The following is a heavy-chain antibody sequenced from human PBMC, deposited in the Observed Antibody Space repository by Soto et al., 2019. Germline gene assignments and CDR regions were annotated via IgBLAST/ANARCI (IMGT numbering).Heavy chain of an antibody. CDR3: AREFPFPGGGYFDY. Sequence: QVQLVQSGAEVKKPGSSVKVSCKASGGTFSSYAISWVRQAPGQGLEWMGIINPSGGSTSYAQKFQGRVTMTRDTSTSTVYMELSSLRSEDTAVYYCAREFPFPGGGYFDYWGQGTLVTVSS. D-gene: IGHD3-10*01. CDR1: GGTFSSYA. J-gene: IGHJ4*02. CDR2: INPSGGST. V-gene: IGHV1-46*01.